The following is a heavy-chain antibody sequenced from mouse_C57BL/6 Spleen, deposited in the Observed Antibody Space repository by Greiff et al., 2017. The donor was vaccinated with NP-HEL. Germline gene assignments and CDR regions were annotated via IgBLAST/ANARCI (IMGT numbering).Heavy chain of an antibody. CDR1: GYTFTSYW. J-gene: IGHJ1*03. Sequence: VQLQQPGAELVKPGASVKLSCKASGYTFTSYWMQWVKQRPGQGLEWIGEIDPSDSYTNYNQKFKGKATLAVDTSSSTAYMQLSSLTSEDSAVYYCARTSDGSSYGRYFDVWGTGTTVTVSS. CDR2: IDPSDSYT. CDR3: ARTSDGSSYGRYFDV. V-gene: IGHV1-50*01. D-gene: IGHD1-1*01.